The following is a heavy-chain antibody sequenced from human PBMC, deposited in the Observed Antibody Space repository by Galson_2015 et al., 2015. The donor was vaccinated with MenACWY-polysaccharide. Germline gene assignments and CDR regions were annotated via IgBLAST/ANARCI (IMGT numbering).Heavy chain of an antibody. V-gene: IGHV3-7*05. CDR3: ARGRDVYSRIFDD. CDR1: GFTFSRYW. J-gene: IGHJ4*02. D-gene: IGHD5-24*01. CDR2: IKQDGSEK. Sequence: SLRLSCAASGFTFSRYWMSWVRQAPGKGLEWVANIKQDGSEKYYVDSVKGRFTIPRDNAKNSLYLQMNSLRAEDTAVYYCARGRDVYSRIFDDSGQGTLVTVSS.